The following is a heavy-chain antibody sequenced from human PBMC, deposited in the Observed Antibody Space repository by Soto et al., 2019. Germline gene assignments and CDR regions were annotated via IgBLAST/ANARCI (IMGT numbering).Heavy chain of an antibody. Sequence: PSETLSLTCTVSGGSISSGDYYWSWIRQPPGKGLEWIGYIYYSGSTYYNPSLKSRVTISVDTSKNQFSLKLSSVTAADTAVYYCARLPDYYDYWFDPWGQGTLVTVYS. J-gene: IGHJ5*02. V-gene: IGHV4-30-4*01. D-gene: IGHD3-22*01. CDR3: ARLPDYYDYWFDP. CDR2: IYYSGST. CDR1: GGSISSGDYY.